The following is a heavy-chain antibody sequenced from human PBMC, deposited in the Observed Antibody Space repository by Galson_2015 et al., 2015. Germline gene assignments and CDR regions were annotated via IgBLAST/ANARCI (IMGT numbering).Heavy chain of an antibody. CDR1: VYTFTSYA. CDR2: ISAYNGNT. J-gene: IGHJ4*02. Sequence: SVKVSCKPSVYTFTSYAMHWVRQAPGQRLEWMGWISAYNGNTNYAQKLQCRVTMTTDTSTSTAYMELRSLRSDGTAVYYRARENSDFWSGSNDYWGPGTLVTVSS. D-gene: IGHD3-3*01. V-gene: IGHV1-18*01. CDR3: ARENSDFWSGSNDY.